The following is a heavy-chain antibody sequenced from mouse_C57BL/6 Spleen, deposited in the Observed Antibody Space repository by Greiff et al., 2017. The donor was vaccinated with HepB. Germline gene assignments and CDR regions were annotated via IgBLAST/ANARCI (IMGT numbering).Heavy chain of an antibody. D-gene: IGHD1-1*01. V-gene: IGHV1-4*01. CDR3: ASYGSSYEGYFDV. CDR2: INPSSGYT. Sequence: VQLQQSGAELARPGASVKMSCKASGYTFTSYTMHWVKQRPGQGLEWIGYINPSSGYTKYNQKFKDKATLTADKSSSTAYMQLSSLTSEDSAVYDCASYGSSYEGYFDVWGTGTTVTVSS. CDR1: GYTFTSYT. J-gene: IGHJ1*03.